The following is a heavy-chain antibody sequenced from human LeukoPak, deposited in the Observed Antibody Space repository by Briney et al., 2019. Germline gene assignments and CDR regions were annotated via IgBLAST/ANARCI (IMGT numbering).Heavy chain of an antibody. V-gene: IGHV3-9*03. CDR1: EFTFSSYN. J-gene: IGHJ3*02. CDR3: ARSYSSTWKFAFDI. D-gene: IGHD6-13*01. Sequence: GGSLRLSCAASEFTFSSYNMNWVRQAPGKGLEWVSGISWNSVSIGYADSVKGRFTISRDNAKNSLYLQMNSLRAEDMALYYCARSYSSTWKFAFDIWGRGTMVTVSS. CDR2: ISWNSVSI.